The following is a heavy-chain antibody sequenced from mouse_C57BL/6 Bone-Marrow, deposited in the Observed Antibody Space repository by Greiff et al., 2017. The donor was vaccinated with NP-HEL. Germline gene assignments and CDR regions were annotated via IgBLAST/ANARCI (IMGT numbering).Heavy chain of an antibody. D-gene: IGHD1-1*01. J-gene: IGHJ3*01. CDR2: IDPSDSYT. CDR1: GYTFTSYW. Sequence: QVQLQQPGAELVMPGASVKLSCKASGYTFTSYWMHWVKLRPGQGLEWIGEIDPSDSYTNYNQKFKGKSTLTVDKSSSTAYMQLSSLTSEDSAVYYCARHYYGSSSFAYWGQGTLVTVSA. V-gene: IGHV1-69*01. CDR3: ARHYYGSSSFAY.